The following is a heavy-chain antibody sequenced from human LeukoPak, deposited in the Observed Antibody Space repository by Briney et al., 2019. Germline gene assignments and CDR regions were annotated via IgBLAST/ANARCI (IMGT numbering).Heavy chain of an antibody. Sequence: SQTLSHTCAISGDSVSSNSAAWNWISKSPSRGLKWLGRTYYRSNWYNDYAESVKSRITINPDTSKNQISLQLNSVTPEDTAVYYCASGRYYFAYWGQGTLVTVSS. CDR3: ASGRYYFAY. CDR1: GDSVSSNSAA. V-gene: IGHV6-1*01. CDR2: TYYRSNWYN. D-gene: IGHD1-1*01. J-gene: IGHJ4*02.